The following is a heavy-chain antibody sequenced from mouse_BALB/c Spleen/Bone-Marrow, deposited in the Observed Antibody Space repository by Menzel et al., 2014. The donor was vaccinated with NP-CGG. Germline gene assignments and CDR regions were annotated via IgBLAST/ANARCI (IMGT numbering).Heavy chain of an antibody. Sequence: QVQLKQSGAEPVRPGASVKLSCKASGYTFTSYWINWVKPRPGQGLEWIGNIYPSDSYTNYNQKFKDKATLTVDKSSSTAFMQLSSPTSEDSAVYYCTRDDGSFAYWGQGTLVTVSA. D-gene: IGHD2-3*01. V-gene: IGHV1-69*02. CDR2: IYPSDSYT. J-gene: IGHJ3*01. CDR1: GYTFTSYW. CDR3: TRDDGSFAY.